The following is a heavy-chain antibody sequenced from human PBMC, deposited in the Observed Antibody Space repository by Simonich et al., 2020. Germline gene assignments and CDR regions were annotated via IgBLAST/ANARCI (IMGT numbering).Heavy chain of an antibody. CDR3: ARASRGTWWYYYFDY. CDR2: VRAYNGNT. Sequence: QVKLVQSGAEVKKPGASVKVSCKASGYTFTSYGISWVRQAPGQGLEGMGCVRAYNGNTRYAQKLQGRVTMTTDTSTSTAYMELRSLRSDDTAVYYCARASRGTWWYYYFDYWGQGTLVTVSS. CDR1: GYTFTSYG. J-gene: IGHJ4*02. D-gene: IGHD2-15*01. V-gene: IGHV1-18*01.